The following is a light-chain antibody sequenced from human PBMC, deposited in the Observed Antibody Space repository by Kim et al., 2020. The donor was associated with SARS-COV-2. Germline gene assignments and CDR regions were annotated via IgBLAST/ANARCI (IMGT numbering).Light chain of an antibody. CDR2: RNH. J-gene: IGLJ3*02. CDR1: SSNIGTNY. Sequence: GQGVTTSCSGSSSNIGTNYVYWYQQLPGTAPKRLIYRNHQRPSGVPDRFSGSKSGTSASLAISGLRSEDEAHYYCVAWDDSLSGRVFGGGTQLTVL. V-gene: IGLV1-47*01. CDR3: VAWDDSLSGRV.